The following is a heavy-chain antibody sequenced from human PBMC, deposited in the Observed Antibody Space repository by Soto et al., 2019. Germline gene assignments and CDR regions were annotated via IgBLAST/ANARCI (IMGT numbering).Heavy chain of an antibody. CDR2: IIPILGIA. V-gene: IGHV1-69*02. CDR1: GGTFSSYT. D-gene: IGHD2-15*01. Sequence: SVKVSCKSSGGTFSSYTISCVRQAPGQGLEWMGRIIPILGIANYAQKFQGRVTITADKSTSTAYMELSSLRSEDTAVYYCARTSYCSGGSCYDYWGQGTLVTVSS. CDR3: ARTSYCSGGSCYDY. J-gene: IGHJ4*02.